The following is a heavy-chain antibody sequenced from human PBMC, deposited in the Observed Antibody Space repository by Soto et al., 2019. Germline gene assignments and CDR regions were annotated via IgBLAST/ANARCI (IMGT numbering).Heavy chain of an antibody. V-gene: IGHV1-18*01. CDR2: ISTYNGNT. CDR3: ARGPTDYYDKSGDYCLDY. Sequence: QVQLVQSGAEVKKPGASVMVSCKGSGYSFITYGMSWVRQAPGQGLEWGGWISTYNGNTKYVESLQGRVTMTTDTTTSTAYMELRSLRSDDTAVYYCARGPTDYYDKSGDYCLDYWGQGTLVTVSP. D-gene: IGHD3-22*01. CDR1: GYSFITYG. J-gene: IGHJ4*02.